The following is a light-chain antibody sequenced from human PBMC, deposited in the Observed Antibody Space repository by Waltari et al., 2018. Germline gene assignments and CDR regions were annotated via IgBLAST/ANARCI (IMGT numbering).Light chain of an antibody. CDR3: QHYVRLPVT. V-gene: IGKV3-20*01. Sequence: EIVLTQSPGTLSLSPGERVTLSCRASQSVSRALAWYQQKPGQAPRLLIYGASNRATGIPDRFSGSGSGTDFSLTISRLEPKDFAVYYCQHYVRLPVTFGQGTKVEIK. CDR1: QSVSRA. J-gene: IGKJ1*01. CDR2: GAS.